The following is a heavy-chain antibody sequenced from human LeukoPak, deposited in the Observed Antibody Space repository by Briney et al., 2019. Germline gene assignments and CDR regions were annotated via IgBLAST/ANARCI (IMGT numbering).Heavy chain of an antibody. CDR3: AKVRSDYYDILTGNYNPLFDY. V-gene: IGHV3-23*01. Sequence: GGSLRLSCGPCGLTFSRKAMSGVRQPPGKGLDWVAGVRGIGWGTYYPDSVKGRFNISRDNSKNTMHLQMNRLRAQDTAVYYCAKVRSDYYDILTGNYNPLFDYWGQGTLVTVSS. CDR2: VRGIGWGT. D-gene: IGHD3-9*01. J-gene: IGHJ4*02. CDR1: GLTFSRKA.